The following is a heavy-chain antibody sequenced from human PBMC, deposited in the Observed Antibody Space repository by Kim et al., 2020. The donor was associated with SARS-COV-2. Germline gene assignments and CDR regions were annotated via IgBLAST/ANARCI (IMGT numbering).Heavy chain of an antibody. Sequence: SETLSLTCTVSGGSISSSSYYWGWIRQPPGKGLEWIGSIYYSGSTYYNPFLKSRVTISVDTSKNQFSLKLSSVTAADTAVYYCARQITNPIGLMLSSDAFDIWGQGTMVTVSS. CDR3: ARQITNPIGLMLSSDAFDI. V-gene: IGHV4-39*01. J-gene: IGHJ3*02. CDR2: IYYSGST. D-gene: IGHD2-8*01. CDR1: GGSISSSSYY.